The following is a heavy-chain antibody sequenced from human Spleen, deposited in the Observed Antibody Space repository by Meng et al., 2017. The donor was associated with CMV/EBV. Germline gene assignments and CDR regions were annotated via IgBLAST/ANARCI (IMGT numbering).Heavy chain of an antibody. V-gene: IGHV3-23*01. Sequence: GESLKISCAASGFTFSSYAMSWVRQAPGKGLEWVSAISGSGGSTYYADSVKGRFTISRDNSKNTLYLQMNSLRAEDTAVYYCAKATPPGGLDYFDYWGQGTLVTSPQ. D-gene: IGHD3-16*01. CDR2: ISGSGGST. CDR3: AKATPPGGLDYFDY. J-gene: IGHJ4*02. CDR1: GFTFSSYA.